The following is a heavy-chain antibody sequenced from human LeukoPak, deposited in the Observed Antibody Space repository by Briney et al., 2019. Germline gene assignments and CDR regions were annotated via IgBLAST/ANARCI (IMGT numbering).Heavy chain of an antibody. CDR2: INPSGGST. D-gene: IGHD3-10*01. Sequence: ASVKVSCKASGYTFTSYYMHWVRQAPGQGLEWMGIINPSGGSTSYAQKFQGRVTMTRDTSTSTVYMELSSLRSEDTAVYYCARPYYYGSGSYPAGYYFDYWGQGTLVTVSS. J-gene: IGHJ4*02. CDR3: ARPYYYGSGSYPAGYYFDY. V-gene: IGHV1-46*01. CDR1: GYTFTSYY.